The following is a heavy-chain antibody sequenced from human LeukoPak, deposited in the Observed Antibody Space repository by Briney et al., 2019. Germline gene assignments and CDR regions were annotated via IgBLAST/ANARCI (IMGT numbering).Heavy chain of an antibody. CDR1: GYTFSGYY. CDR2: INPNSGGT. D-gene: IGHD2-2*01. J-gene: IGHJ6*02. V-gene: IGHV1-2*02. CDR3: ARDHCSTTACYGDYYHGLDV. Sequence: ASVKVSCKASGYTFSGYYMQWVRQAPGQGLEWMGWINPNSGGTTYAQNFQGGVTMTRDTSISTAYRELSKLRSDDTAVYYCARDHCSTTACYGDYYHGLDVWGQGTTITVSS.